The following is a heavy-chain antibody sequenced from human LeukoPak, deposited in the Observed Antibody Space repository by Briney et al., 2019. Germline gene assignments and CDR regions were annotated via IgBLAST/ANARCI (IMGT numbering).Heavy chain of an antibody. CDR3: SRDTVAAPAGDY. V-gene: IGHV3-7*01. CDR1: GFTLSSYW. Sequence: GGSLRLSCAASGFTLSSYWMSWVRQAPGKGLEWVANIKQDGSEKNYVDSVKGRFTISRDNAKNSLYLQMSSLRGEDTAVYYCSRDTVAAPAGDYWGQGTLVTVSS. J-gene: IGHJ4*02. CDR2: IKQDGSEK. D-gene: IGHD6-13*01.